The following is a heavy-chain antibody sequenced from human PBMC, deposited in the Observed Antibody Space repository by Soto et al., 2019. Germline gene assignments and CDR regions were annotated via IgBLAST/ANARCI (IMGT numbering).Heavy chain of an antibody. CDR2: IDSGDGTT. CDR1: GFDFGDYY. Sequence: GGSLRLSCTGSGFDFGDYYMSWIRQAPGKGLEWVSYIDSGDGTTYYTDSVKGRFTISRDNAKKTVYLQMSSLRVEDTALYYCVRPYYSRSWFPFDRWGQGTLVTVSS. J-gene: IGHJ4*02. V-gene: IGHV3-11*01. CDR3: VRPYYSRSWFPFDR. D-gene: IGHD3-10*01.